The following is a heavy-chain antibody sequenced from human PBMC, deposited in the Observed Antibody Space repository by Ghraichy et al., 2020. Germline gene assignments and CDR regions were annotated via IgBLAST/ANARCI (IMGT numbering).Heavy chain of an antibody. Sequence: GGSLRLSCAASGFTFSSYWMHWVRQAPGKGLVWVSRINSDGSSTSYADSVKGRFTISRDNAKNTLYLQMNSLRAEDTAVYYCAREGLGGYYYYYMDVWGKGTTVTVSS. CDR2: INSDGSST. CDR3: AREGLGGYYYYYMDV. CDR1: GFTFSSYW. D-gene: IGHD1-26*01. V-gene: IGHV3-74*01. J-gene: IGHJ6*03.